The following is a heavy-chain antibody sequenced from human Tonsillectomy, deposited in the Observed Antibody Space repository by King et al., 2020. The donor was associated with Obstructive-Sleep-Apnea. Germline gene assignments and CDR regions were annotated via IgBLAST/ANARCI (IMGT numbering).Heavy chain of an antibody. J-gene: IGHJ4*02. CDR3: ARGLQWLVPYHYFDY. V-gene: IGHV4-39*07. CDR1: GGSISSSSYY. D-gene: IGHD6-19*01. CDR2: IYYSGST. Sequence: RLQESGPGLVKPSETLSLTCTVSGGSISSSSYYWGWIRQPPGKGLEWIGSIYYSGSTYYNPSLKSRVTISVDTSKNQFSLKLSSVTAADTAVYYCARGLQWLVPYHYFDYWGQGTLVTVSS.